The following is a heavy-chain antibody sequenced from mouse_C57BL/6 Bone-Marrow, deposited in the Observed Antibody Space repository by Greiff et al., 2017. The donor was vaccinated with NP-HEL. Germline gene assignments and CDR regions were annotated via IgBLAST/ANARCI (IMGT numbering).Heavy chain of an antibody. CDR3: ASGGGSSPYWYFDV. CDR2: ISYDGSN. CDR1: GYSITSGYY. J-gene: IGHJ1*03. Sequence: EVQVVESGPGLVKPSQSLSLTCSVTGYSITSGYYWNWIRQFPGNKLEWMGYISYDGSNNYNPSLKNRISITRDTSKNQFFLKLNSVTTEDTATYYCASGGGSSPYWYFDVWGTGTTVTVSS. V-gene: IGHV3-6*01. D-gene: IGHD1-1*01.